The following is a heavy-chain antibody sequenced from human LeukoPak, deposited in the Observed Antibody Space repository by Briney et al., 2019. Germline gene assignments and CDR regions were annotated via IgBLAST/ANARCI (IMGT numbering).Heavy chain of an antibody. V-gene: IGHV3-23*01. Sequence: GGSLRLSCAASGFTLSTYAMSWVRQTPGKGLEWVAATSSSDAGTYHADSVRGRFTISRDNAKNSLYLQMNSLRAEDTAVYYCAELGITMIGGVWGKGTTVTVSS. J-gene: IGHJ6*04. CDR1: GFTLSTYA. CDR2: TSSSDAGT. D-gene: IGHD3-10*02. CDR3: AELGITMIGGV.